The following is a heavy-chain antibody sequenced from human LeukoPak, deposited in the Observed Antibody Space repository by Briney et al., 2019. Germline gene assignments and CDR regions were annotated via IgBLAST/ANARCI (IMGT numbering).Heavy chain of an antibody. Sequence: PGGSLRLSCAASGFTFSSYAMHWVRQAPGKGLEWVAVISYDGSNKYYADSVKGRFTISRDNSKNTLYLQMNSLRAEDTAVYYCARAYCSSTSCYLAFDYWGQGTLVTVSS. CDR2: ISYDGSNK. J-gene: IGHJ4*02. V-gene: IGHV3-30-3*01. D-gene: IGHD2-2*01. CDR1: GFTFSSYA. CDR3: ARAYCSSTSCYLAFDY.